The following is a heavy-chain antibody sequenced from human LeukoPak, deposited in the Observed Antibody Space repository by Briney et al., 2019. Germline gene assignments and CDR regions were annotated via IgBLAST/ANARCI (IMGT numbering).Heavy chain of an antibody. CDR3: ARGRLRFLEWGAMDV. V-gene: IGHV4-59*01. CDR2: IYYSGST. J-gene: IGHJ6*02. Sequence: SETLSLTCTVSGGSISSYYWSWIRQPPGKGLEWIGYIYYSGSTNYNPSLKSRVTISVDTSKNQFSLKLSSVTAADTAVYYCARGRLRFLEWGAMDVWGQGTTVTVSS. CDR1: GGSISSYY. D-gene: IGHD3-3*01.